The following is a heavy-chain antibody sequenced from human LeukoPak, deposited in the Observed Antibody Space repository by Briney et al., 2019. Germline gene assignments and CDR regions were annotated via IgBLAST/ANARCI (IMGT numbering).Heavy chain of an antibody. CDR2: ISAYKGNT. CDR1: GYTFTSYG. D-gene: IGHD3-9*01. CDR3: ARQSRLSRYFDWLPQGGDAFDI. Sequence: ASVKVSCKASGYTFTSYGISWVRQAPGQGLECMRWISAYKGNTNYAQKLRGRVTMTTDTPTSTPYMELRSLRSDDTAVYYCARQSRLSRYFDWLPQGGDAFDIWGQGTMVTVSS. J-gene: IGHJ3*02. V-gene: IGHV1-18*01.